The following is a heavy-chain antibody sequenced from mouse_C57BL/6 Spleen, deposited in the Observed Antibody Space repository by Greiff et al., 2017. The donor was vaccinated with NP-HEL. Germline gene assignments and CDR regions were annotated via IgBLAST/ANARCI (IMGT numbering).Heavy chain of an antibody. V-gene: IGHV1-22*01. D-gene: IGHD1-1*01. J-gene: IGHJ4*01. Sequence: EVQLQQSGPELVKPGASVKMSCKASGYTFTDYNMHWVKQSHGKSLEWIGYINPNNGGTSYNQKFKGKATLTVNKSSSTAYMGLRSLTSEDSAVYYCARELSNYYGSHYYAMDYWGQGTSVTVSS. CDR1: GYTFTDYN. CDR3: ARELSNYYGSHYYAMDY. CDR2: INPNNGGT.